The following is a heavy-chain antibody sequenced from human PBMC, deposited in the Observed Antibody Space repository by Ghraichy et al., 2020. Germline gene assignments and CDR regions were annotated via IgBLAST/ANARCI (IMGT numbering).Heavy chain of an antibody. CDR2: IKTDGSTT. CDR3: STSPRADRGNY. CDR1: GLTFSSYW. V-gene: IGHV3-74*01. D-gene: IGHD3-10*01. J-gene: IGHJ4*02. Sequence: GGSLRLSCAASGLTFSSYWMHWVRQAPGKGLEWVSHIKTDGSTTNYADPVRGRFTISRDNAKNTLYLQMNSLRADDTAVYYCSTSPRADRGNYWGQGTLVTVSS.